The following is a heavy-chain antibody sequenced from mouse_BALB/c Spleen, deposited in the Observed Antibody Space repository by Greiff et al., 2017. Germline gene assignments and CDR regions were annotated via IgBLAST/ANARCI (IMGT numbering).Heavy chain of an antibody. D-gene: IGHD2-4*01. J-gene: IGHJ4*01. V-gene: IGHV3-8*02. CDR1: GDSITSGY. CDR2: ISYSGST. CDR3: ARYKLRGRPYAMDY. Sequence: EVQLKESGPSLVKPSQTLSLTCSVTGDSITSGYWNWIRKFPGNKLEYMGYISYSGSTYYNPSLKSRISITRDTSKNQYYLQLNSVTTEDTATYYCARYKLRGRPYAMDYWGQGTSVTVSS.